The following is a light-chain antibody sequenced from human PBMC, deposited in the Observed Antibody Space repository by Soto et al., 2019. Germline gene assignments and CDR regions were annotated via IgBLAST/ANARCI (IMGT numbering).Light chain of an antibody. V-gene: IGLV2-14*03. Sequence: QSVLTQPASVSGSPGQSITISCTGTSSDVGGYNYVSWYQHHPGKAPKVMIYDVSNRPSGVSNRFSGSKSGNTASLTISGLQAEDEADYYCSSYASSITVVFGGGTKVTVL. J-gene: IGLJ2*01. CDR3: SSYASSITVV. CDR2: DVS. CDR1: SSDVGGYNY.